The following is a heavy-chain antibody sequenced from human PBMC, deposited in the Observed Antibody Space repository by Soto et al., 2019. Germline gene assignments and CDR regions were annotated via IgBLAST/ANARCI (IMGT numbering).Heavy chain of an antibody. CDR3: AVAVAGPTAIGY. D-gene: IGHD6-19*01. CDR2: INPSGGST. Sequence: GASVKVSCKASGYTFTSYYMHWVRQAPGQGLEWMGIINPSGGSTSYADSVKGRFTISRDNAKNTLYLQMNSLRAEDTAVYYCAVAVAGPTAIGYWGQGTLVTVSS. J-gene: IGHJ4*02. CDR1: GYTFTSYY. V-gene: IGHV1-46*04.